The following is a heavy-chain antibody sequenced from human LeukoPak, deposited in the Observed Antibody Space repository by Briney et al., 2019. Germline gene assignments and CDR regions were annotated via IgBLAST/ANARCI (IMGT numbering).Heavy chain of an antibody. D-gene: IGHD6-13*01. CDR3: ARDNSGTYSRIYGMDV. Sequence: GGSLRLSCAASGFTFSDYYMSWIRQAPGKGLEWVSYISSSGSTIYYADSVKGRFTISRDNAKNSLYLQMNSLRAEDTAVYYCARDNSGTYSRIYGMDVWGQGTTVTVSS. V-gene: IGHV3-11*01. CDR2: ISSSGSTI. CDR1: GFTFSDYY. J-gene: IGHJ6*02.